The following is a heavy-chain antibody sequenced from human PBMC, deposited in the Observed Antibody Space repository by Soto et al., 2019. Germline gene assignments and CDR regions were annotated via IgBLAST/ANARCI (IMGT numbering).Heavy chain of an antibody. CDR3: ARTYVGIFSFRAGFDY. Sequence: QVQLQESGPGLVKPSGTLSLTCAVSGGSISSNNWWSWVRQPPGKGLEWIGEIYHSGSTNYNPSRKSRVTMSVDTSTNQFTLRLNSVTAADTAVYYCARTYVGIFSFRAGFDYWGQGTEVTVSS. D-gene: IGHD2-21*01. CDR1: GGSISSNNW. CDR2: IYHSGST. J-gene: IGHJ4*02. V-gene: IGHV4-4*02.